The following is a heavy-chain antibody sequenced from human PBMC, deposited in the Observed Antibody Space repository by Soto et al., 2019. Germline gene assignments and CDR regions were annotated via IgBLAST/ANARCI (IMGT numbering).Heavy chain of an antibody. Sequence: GASVKVSCKASGGTFSSYAISWVRQAPGQGLEWMGGIIPIFGTANYAQKFQGRVTITADESTSTAYMELSSLRSEDTAVYYCARVGELPHYYYYGMDVWGQGTTVTVSS. V-gene: IGHV1-69*13. CDR2: IIPIFGTA. CDR3: ARVGELPHYYYYGMDV. D-gene: IGHD1-26*01. J-gene: IGHJ6*02. CDR1: GGTFSSYA.